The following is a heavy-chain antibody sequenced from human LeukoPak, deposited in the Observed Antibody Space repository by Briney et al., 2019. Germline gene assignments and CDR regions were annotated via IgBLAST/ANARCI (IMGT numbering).Heavy chain of an antibody. CDR1: GGTFSSYA. CDR2: IIPIFGTA. V-gene: IGHV1-69*13. CDR3: ASATYYYDSSGYYYFDY. Sequence: SVKVSCKASGGTFSSYAISWVRQAPGQGLEWMGGIIPIFGTANYAQKFQGRVTITADESTSTAYMELSSLRSEDTAVYYCASATYYYDSSGYYYFDYWGQGTLVTVSS. D-gene: IGHD3-22*01. J-gene: IGHJ4*02.